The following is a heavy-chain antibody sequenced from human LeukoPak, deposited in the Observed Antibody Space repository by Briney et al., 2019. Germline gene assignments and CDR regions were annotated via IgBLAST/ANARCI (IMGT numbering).Heavy chain of an antibody. Sequence: SETLSLTCTVSGGSISSYYWSWIRQPPGKGLEWIGYIYYSGSTNYNPSLKSRVTISVDTSKTQFSLKRSSVTAADTAVYYCARVGTYGSGSYLSWLDYWGQGTLVTVSS. CDR2: IYYSGST. D-gene: IGHD3-10*01. J-gene: IGHJ4*02. CDR3: ARVGTYGSGSYLSWLDY. CDR1: GGSISSYY. V-gene: IGHV4-59*01.